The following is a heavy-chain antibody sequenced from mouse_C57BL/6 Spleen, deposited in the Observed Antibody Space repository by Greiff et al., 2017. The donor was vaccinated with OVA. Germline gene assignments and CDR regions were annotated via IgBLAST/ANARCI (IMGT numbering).Heavy chain of an antibody. CDR2: IDPETGGT. J-gene: IGHJ3*01. V-gene: IGHV1-15*01. D-gene: IGHD3-1*01. CDR1: GYTFTDYE. CDR3: TRGGLDWFAY. Sequence: VQLQESGAELVRPGASVTLSCKASGYTFTDYEMHWVKQTPVHGLEWIGAIDPETGGTAYNQKFKGKAILTADKSSSTAYMELRSLTSEDSAVYYCTRGGLDWFAYWGQGTLVTVSA.